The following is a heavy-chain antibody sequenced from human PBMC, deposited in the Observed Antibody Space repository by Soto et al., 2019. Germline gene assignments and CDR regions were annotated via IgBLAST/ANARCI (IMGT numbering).Heavy chain of an antibody. D-gene: IGHD2-21*02. CDR1: GYTFSIYD. CDR3: GRGVTEGIDY. J-gene: IGHJ4*02. CDR2: MSPSNGNT. V-gene: IGHV1-8*01. Sequence: QVQLVQSGAEVKKPGASVKVSCKASGYTFSIYDINWVRQATGQGPEWMGWMSPSNGNTDYAQKFQDRVTMTRDASKHTAYMELSSLTSEDTAVNYCGRGVTEGIDYWGQGTPVTVSS.